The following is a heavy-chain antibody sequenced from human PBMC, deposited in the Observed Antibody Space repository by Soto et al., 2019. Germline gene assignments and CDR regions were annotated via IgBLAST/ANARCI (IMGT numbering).Heavy chain of an antibody. Sequence: QVQLQESGPGLVKSSQTLSLTCTVSGGSISSGAYYWSWIRQHPGKGLEWIGYIYYSGSTYYNPSLKSRLTISLDTSKNQFSLKLTSVTAADTAVYYCVRDTVRNYAFDIWGQGTMVSVSS. CDR1: GGSISSGAYY. D-gene: IGHD4-4*01. J-gene: IGHJ3*02. CDR3: VRDTVRNYAFDI. V-gene: IGHV4-31*03. CDR2: IYYSGST.